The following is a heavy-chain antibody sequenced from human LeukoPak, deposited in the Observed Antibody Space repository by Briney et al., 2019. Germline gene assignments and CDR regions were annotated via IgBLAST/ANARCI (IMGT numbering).Heavy chain of an antibody. V-gene: IGHV1-69*06. J-gene: IGHJ6*03. CDR3: ARGLGSSWYMGYYYYYYMDV. CDR2: IISIFGTA. D-gene: IGHD6-13*01. CDR1: GGTFSSYA. Sequence: ASVKVFCKASGGTFSSYAISWVRQAPGQGLEWMGGIISIFGTANDAQKFQGRVTITADKSTTTAYMELSSLRSEDTAVYYCARGLGSSWYMGYYYYYYMDVWGKGTTVTVSS.